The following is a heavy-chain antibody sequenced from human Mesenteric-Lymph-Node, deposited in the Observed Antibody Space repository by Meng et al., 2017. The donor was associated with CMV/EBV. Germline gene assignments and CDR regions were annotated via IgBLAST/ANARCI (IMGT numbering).Heavy chain of an antibody. Sequence: AASGFTFSSYAMSWVRQAPGKGLEWLSVISRDGSNTYYADSVKGRFTISRDDSRNTLYLQMSFLRAEDTATYYCATYHRGPDYYLDHWGQGTLVTVSS. J-gene: IGHJ4*02. V-gene: IGHV3-23*03. CDR3: ATYHRGPDYYLDH. CDR1: GFTFSSYA. D-gene: IGHD1-14*01. CDR2: ISRDGSNT.